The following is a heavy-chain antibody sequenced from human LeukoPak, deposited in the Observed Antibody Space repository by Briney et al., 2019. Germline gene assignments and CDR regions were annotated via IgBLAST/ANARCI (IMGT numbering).Heavy chain of an antibody. J-gene: IGHJ6*03. CDR2: IYTSGST. CDR1: GGSISSYY. D-gene: IGHD3-10*01. V-gene: IGHV4-4*09. Sequence: SETLSLTCTVSGGSISSYYWSWIRQPPGKGLEWIGYIYTSGSTNYNPSLKSRVTISVDTSKNQFSLKLSSVTAADTAVYYCARYYGSGSYYADYYYMDVWGKGTTVTVSS. CDR3: ARYYGSGSYYADYYYMDV.